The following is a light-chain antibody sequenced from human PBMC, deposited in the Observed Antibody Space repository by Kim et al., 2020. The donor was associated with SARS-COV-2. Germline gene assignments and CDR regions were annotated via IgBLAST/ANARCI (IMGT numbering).Light chain of an antibody. Sequence: LFPGERAHHPCRGSQAVSTNNLAWYPQNPGQAPRLLIYGAYSRAPGLPARFSGSVSGTDFTLTISRLEPEDFAVYSSQQYRISPYTLGQGTNLEI. V-gene: IGKV3-20*01. CDR3: QQYRISPYT. CDR1: QAVSTNN. CDR2: GAY. J-gene: IGKJ2*01.